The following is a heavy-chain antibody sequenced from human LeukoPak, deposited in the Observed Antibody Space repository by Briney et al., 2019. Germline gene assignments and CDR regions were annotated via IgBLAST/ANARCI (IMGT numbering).Heavy chain of an antibody. CDR1: GGSFSDYY. D-gene: IGHD3-10*01. CDR2: INIGGIA. J-gene: IGHJ5*02. CDR3: ARGGLLWFGRYNWFDP. V-gene: IGHV4-34*01. Sequence: SETLSLTCAVYGGSFSDYYWNWIRQPPGKGLEWIGEINIGGIAKDTVSLKSRVTISADTSKNQFSLKLSSVSAADTAVYYCARGGLLWFGRYNWFDPWGQGTLVTVSS.